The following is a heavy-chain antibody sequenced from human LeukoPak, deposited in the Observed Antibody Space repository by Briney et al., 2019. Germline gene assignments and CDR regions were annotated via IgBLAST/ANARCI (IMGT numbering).Heavy chain of an antibody. Sequence: GGSLRLSCAASGFTFSSYAMHWVRQAPGKGLEWVTFIRNDGSNKYYADSVKGRFTISRDNSKNTLYLQMNSLRAEDTAVYYCARDSSGWLYYFDYWGQGTLVTVSS. CDR1: GFTFSSYA. CDR2: IRNDGSNK. D-gene: IGHD6-19*01. V-gene: IGHV3-30*02. J-gene: IGHJ4*01. CDR3: ARDSSGWLYYFDY.